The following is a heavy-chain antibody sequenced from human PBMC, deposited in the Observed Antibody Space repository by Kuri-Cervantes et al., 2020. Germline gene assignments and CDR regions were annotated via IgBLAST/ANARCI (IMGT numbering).Heavy chain of an antibody. CDR3: ARHGLGDGDAFDI. J-gene: IGHJ3*02. CDR2: IYPGDSDT. V-gene: IGHV5-51*01. Sequence: GESLKISCKGSGYKFTSYWIGWVRQMPGRGLEWMGIIYPGDSDTRYSPSFQGQVTISADKSISTAYLQWSSLKASDTAMYYCARHGLGDGDAFDIWGQGTMVTVSS. D-gene: IGHD2-21*02. CDR1: GYKFTSYW.